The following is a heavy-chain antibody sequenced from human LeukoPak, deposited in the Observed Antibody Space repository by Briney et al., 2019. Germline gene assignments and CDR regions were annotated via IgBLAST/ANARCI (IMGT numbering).Heavy chain of an antibody. CDR2: IRKKADGGTP. Sequence: PGRSLRLSCTASGFTFDDYTITWIRQAPGKGLGWVGFIRKKADGGTPEYAASVKGRFIISRDDSKSIAYLQMNSLKTDDTAVYYCTKDPPTRYWGQGTLVSVSS. D-gene: IGHD1-26*01. J-gene: IGHJ4*02. CDR3: TKDPPTRY. V-gene: IGHV3-49*03. CDR1: GFTFDDYT.